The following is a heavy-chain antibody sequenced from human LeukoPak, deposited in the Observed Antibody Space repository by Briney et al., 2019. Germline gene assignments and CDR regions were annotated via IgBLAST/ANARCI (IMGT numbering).Heavy chain of an antibody. CDR3: VRGAKCSGGGCDSKEYVYYFDY. D-gene: IGHD6-25*01. J-gene: IGHJ4*02. CDR2: MNPISGNT. Sequence: AASVKVSCKASGYTFSNNDINWVRQATGQGLEWMGWMNPISGNTGFAQKFQGRVTISRSTSISTAYMELSSLRSDDTAVYYCVRGAKCSGGGCDSKEYVYYFDYWGQGTLVTVSS. CDR1: GYTFSNND. V-gene: IGHV1-8*03.